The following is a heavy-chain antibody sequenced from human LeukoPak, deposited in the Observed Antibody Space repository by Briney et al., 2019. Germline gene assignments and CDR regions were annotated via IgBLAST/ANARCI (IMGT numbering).Heavy chain of an antibody. V-gene: IGHV1-2*02. D-gene: IGHD2-2*01. CDR3: ARDKKGYCSSTSCYLFDP. CDR2: INPNSGGT. J-gene: IGHJ5*02. CDR1: GYTFTGYY. Sequence: GASVTVSFKASGYTFTGYYMHWVRQAPGQGLEWMGWINPNSGGTNYAQKFQGRVTMTRDTSISTAYMELSRLRSDDTAVYYCARDKKGYCSSTSCYLFDPWGQGTLVTVSS.